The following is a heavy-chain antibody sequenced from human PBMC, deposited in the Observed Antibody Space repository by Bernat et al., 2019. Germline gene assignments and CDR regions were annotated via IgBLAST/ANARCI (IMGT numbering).Heavy chain of an antibody. CDR1: GFTFSSYG. CDR2: IWYDGSNK. V-gene: IGHV3-33*01. CDR3: ARERPLAWLLHHYFDY. Sequence: QVQLVESGGGVVQPGRSLRLSCAASGFTFSSYGMHWVRQAPGKGLEWVAVIWYDGSNKYYADSVKGRFTISRDNSKNTLYLQMNSLRAEDTAVYYCARERPLAWLLHHYFDYWGKGTLVTVSS. J-gene: IGHJ4*02. D-gene: IGHD3-3*01.